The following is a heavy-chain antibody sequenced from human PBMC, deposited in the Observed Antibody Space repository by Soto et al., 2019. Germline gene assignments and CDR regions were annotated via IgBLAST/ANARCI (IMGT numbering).Heavy chain of an antibody. V-gene: IGHV1-18*01. CDR3: VRNNHGAGNYYYAMDV. CDR2: ISTSNGET. J-gene: IGHJ6*02. D-gene: IGHD3-10*01. CDR1: GSSFTSHG. Sequence: ASVTVSCKASGSSFTSHGITWVRQAAGQGLGGRGWISTSNGETDIARRFKGDVAVTIDTPASTRTWGLTRLRSGDSAVYYCVRNNHGAGNYYYAMDVWGQGTTVTVSS.